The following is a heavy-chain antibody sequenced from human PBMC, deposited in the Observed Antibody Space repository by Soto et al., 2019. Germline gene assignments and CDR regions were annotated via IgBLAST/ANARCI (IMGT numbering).Heavy chain of an antibody. CDR2: IIPIFGTA. V-gene: IGHV1-69*13. J-gene: IGHJ6*02. CDR3: ASGLDSSGYYLAYYYGMDV. D-gene: IGHD3-22*01. CDR1: GGTFSSYA. Sequence: SVKVSCKASGGTFSSYAISWVRQAPGQGLEWMGGIIPIFGTANYAQKFQGRVTITADESTSTAYMELSSLRSEDTAVYYCASGLDSSGYYLAYYYGMDVWGQGTTVTVSS.